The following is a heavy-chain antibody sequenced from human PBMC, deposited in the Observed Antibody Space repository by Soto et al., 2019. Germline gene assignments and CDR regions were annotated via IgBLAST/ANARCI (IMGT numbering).Heavy chain of an antibody. CDR1: GFSVSDNY. CDR3: ARGASDYGDRVDY. D-gene: IGHD4-17*01. Sequence: EVQLVETGGGLIQPGGSLRLACTASGFSVSDNYMSWVRQAPAKGLEWVSILHSGGGTYYADSVRGRFTVSRVNSQNTPYLQMNSLRAEDTAVYYCARGASDYGDRVDYWGQGTLVTVSS. V-gene: IGHV3-53*02. CDR2: LHSGGGT. J-gene: IGHJ4*02.